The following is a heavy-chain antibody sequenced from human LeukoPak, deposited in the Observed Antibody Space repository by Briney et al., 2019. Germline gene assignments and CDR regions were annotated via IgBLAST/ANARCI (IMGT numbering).Heavy chain of an antibody. V-gene: IGHV1-18*01. CDR2: ISAYNGNT. CDR3: ARGNTVTSSTGDWFDP. Sequence: ASVKVSCKASGYTCTSYGISWVRQAPGQGLEWMGWISAYNGNTNYAQKLQGRVTMTTDTSTSTAHMELRSLRSDDTAVYYCARGNTVTSSTGDWFDPWGQGTLVIVSS. D-gene: IGHD4-17*01. J-gene: IGHJ5*02. CDR1: GYTCTSYG.